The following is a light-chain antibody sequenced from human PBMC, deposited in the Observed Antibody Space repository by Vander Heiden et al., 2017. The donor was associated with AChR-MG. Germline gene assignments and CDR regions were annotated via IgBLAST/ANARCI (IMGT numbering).Light chain of an antibody. CDR2: EVS. J-gene: IGLJ1*01. CDR1: SSDVGGYNY. Sequence: QSALTQHPSASGSPGQSVTISCTGTSSDVGGYNYVSWYQHHPGTAPKLMIYEVSKRPSGVPDRFSGSKSGNTASLTVSGLQADDEADYFCSSYAGSNNLGVFGTGTKVTVL. V-gene: IGLV2-8*01. CDR3: SSYAGSNNLGV.